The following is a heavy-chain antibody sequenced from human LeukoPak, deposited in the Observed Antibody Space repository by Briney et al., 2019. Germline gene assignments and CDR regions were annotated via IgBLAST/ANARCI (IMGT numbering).Heavy chain of an antibody. V-gene: IGHV3-30-3*01. CDR3: ARGSSSSHYYYGMDV. CDR2: ISYDGSNK. Sequence: HPGGSPRLSCAASGFTFSSYAMHWVRQAPGKGLEWVAVISYDGSNKYYADSVKGRFTISRDNSKNTLYLQMNSLRAEDTAVYYCARGSSSSHYYYGMDVWGQGTTVTVSS. D-gene: IGHD6-6*01. J-gene: IGHJ6*02. CDR1: GFTFSSYA.